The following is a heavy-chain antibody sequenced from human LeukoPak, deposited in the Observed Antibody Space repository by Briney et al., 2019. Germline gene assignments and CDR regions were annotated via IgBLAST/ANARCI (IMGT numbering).Heavy chain of an antibody. CDR2: IYYSGST. V-gene: IGHV4-59*04. Sequence: PSETLSLTCTVSGGSISSYYWSWIRQPPGKGLEWIGYIYYSGSTYYNPSLKSRVTISVDTSKNQFSLKLSSVTAADTAVYYCARQGEQWLVPGFDYWGQGTLVTVSS. CDR3: ARQGEQWLVPGFDY. J-gene: IGHJ4*02. CDR1: GGSISSYY. D-gene: IGHD6-19*01.